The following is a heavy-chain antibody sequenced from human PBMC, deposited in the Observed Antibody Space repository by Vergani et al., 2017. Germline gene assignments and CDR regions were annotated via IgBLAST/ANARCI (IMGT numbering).Heavy chain of an antibody. V-gene: IGHV4-31*03. CDR3: AREVGTEGFDY. D-gene: IGHD2-21*02. CDR1: GDSISRGGYY. J-gene: IGHJ4*02. Sequence: QVQLQESGPGLVKPSQTLCLTCTVSGDSISRGGYYWNWIRQHPGKGLEWIGYIYYSGSTNYNSSLKSRVSMSVDTSKNQFSLRLSSVTAADTAVYYCAREVGTEGFDYWGQGTLVGVSS. CDR2: IYYSGST.